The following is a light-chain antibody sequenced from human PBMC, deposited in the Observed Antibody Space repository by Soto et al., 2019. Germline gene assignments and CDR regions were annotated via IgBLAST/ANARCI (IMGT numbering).Light chain of an antibody. CDR3: QQYGSSWT. CDR1: QSVSSGY. J-gene: IGKJ1*01. Sequence: EIVVTQSPGTLSLSPGEIASLSCRASQSVSSGYFACYQQKPGQAPRLLIYGASSRATGLPDRFSGSGCGTAFTLTISRLEPEDFAVYYCQQYGSSWTFGQGTKMEIK. V-gene: IGKV3-20*01. CDR2: GAS.